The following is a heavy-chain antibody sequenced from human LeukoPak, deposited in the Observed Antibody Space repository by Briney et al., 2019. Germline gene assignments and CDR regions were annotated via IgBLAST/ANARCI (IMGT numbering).Heavy chain of an antibody. Sequence: ASVKVSCKASGYTFTSYDINWVRQATGQGLEWMGWMSPNSGNTGYAQKFQGRVTMTRNTSISTAYMELSSLRSEDTAVYYCTRGLRRGSGSPTGYWGQGTLVTVSS. D-gene: IGHD3-10*01. CDR1: GYTFTSYD. CDR2: MSPNSGNT. J-gene: IGHJ4*02. V-gene: IGHV1-8*01. CDR3: TRGLRRGSGSPTGY.